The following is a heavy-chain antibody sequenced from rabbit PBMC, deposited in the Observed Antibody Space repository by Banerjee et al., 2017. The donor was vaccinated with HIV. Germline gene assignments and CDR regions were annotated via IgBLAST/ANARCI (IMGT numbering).Heavy chain of an antibody. CDR1: GFSFSSSDW. D-gene: IGHD4-1*01. Sequence: EESGGGLVKPEGSLTLTCKASGFSFSSSDWICWVRQAPGKGLEWIACIYGGSSGSSHYATWAKGRFTISKMPSTTVTLQMTSLTAADTATYLCARDLAGVIGWNFNLWGQGTLVTVS. CDR3: ARDLAGVIGWNFNL. CDR2: IYGGSSGSS. V-gene: IGHV1S45*01. J-gene: IGHJ4*01.